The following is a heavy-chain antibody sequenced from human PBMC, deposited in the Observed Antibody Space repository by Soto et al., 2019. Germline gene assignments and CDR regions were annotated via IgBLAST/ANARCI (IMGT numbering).Heavy chain of an antibody. CDR1: GFTFSRYP. D-gene: IGHD1-1*01. CDR3: ARTQNWYFDN. V-gene: IGHV3-30-3*01. CDR2: ISYDGSNK. Sequence: QVQLVESGGGVVQPGRSLRLSCAASGFTFSRYPMHWVRQAPGKGLEWVALISYDGSNKYYADSVKGRFTISRDNSKNTLYLQVNRLRADDTAVYYCARTQNWYFDNWGQGTLVTVSS. J-gene: IGHJ4*02.